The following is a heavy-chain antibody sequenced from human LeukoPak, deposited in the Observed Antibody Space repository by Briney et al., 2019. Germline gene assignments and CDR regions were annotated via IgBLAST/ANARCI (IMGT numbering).Heavy chain of an antibody. Sequence: SQTLSLTCTVSGGSISSGSYYWSWIRQPAGKGLEWIGRIYTSGSTNYNPSLKSRVTISVDTSKNQFSLKLSSVTAADTAVYHCARDWTYYYDSSGYYPDAFDIWGQGTMVTVSS. CDR1: GGSISSGSYY. CDR2: IYTSGST. CDR3: ARDWTYYYDSSGYYPDAFDI. D-gene: IGHD3-22*01. J-gene: IGHJ3*02. V-gene: IGHV4-61*02.